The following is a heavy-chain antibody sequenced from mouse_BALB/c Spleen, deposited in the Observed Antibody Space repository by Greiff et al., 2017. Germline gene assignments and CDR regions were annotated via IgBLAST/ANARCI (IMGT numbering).Heavy chain of an antibody. CDR2: ISYSGST. J-gene: IGHJ2*01. V-gene: IGHV3-2*02. D-gene: IGHD4-1*01. Sequence: EVHLVESGPGLVKPSQSLSLTCTVTGYSITSDYAWNWIRQFPGNKLEWMGYISYSGSTSYNPSLKSRISITRDTSKNQFFLQLNSVTTEDTATYYCARDWEWDYWGQGTTLTVSS. CDR3: ARDWEWDY. CDR1: GYSITSDYA.